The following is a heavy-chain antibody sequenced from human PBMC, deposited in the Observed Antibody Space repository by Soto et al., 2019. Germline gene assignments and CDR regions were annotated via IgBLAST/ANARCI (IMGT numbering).Heavy chain of an antibody. D-gene: IGHD3-10*01. J-gene: IGHJ6*02. V-gene: IGHV1-18*01. CDR1: GYTFTSYG. CDR3: ARDLRGRGNYYYYGMDV. CDR2: ISAYNGNT. Sequence: GASVKVSCKASGYTFTSYGISWVRQAPGQGLEWMGWISAYNGNTNYAQKLQGRVTMTTDTSTSIAYMELRSLRSDDTAVYYCARDLRGRGNYYYYGMDVWGQGATVPVYS.